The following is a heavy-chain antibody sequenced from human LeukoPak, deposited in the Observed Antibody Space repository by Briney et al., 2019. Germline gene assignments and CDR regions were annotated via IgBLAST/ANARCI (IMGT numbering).Heavy chain of an antibody. CDR3: ASPTQLLWFGELASYGMDV. CDR2: IISSGSTI. Sequence: GGSLRLSCAASGFTFSDYYMSWIRQAPGKGLEWVSYIISSGSTIYYADSVKGRFTISRDNAKNSLYLQMNSLRAGDTAVYYCASPTQLLWFGELASYGMDVWGQGTTVTVSS. J-gene: IGHJ6*02. V-gene: IGHV3-11*01. D-gene: IGHD3-10*01. CDR1: GFTFSDYY.